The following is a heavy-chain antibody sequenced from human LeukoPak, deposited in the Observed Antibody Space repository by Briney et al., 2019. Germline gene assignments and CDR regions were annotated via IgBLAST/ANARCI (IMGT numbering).Heavy chain of an antibody. CDR3: ARDDIVGSEVAPKGAEYFQH. D-gene: IGHD5-12*01. J-gene: IGHJ1*01. Sequence: SETLSLTCTVSGGSISSGGYYWSWIRQHPGKGLEWIGYIYYSGSTYYNPSLKSRVTISVDTSKNQFSLKLSSVTAADTAVYYCARDDIVGSEVAPKGAEYFQHWGQGTLVTVSS. V-gene: IGHV4-31*03. CDR2: IYYSGST. CDR1: GGSISSGGYY.